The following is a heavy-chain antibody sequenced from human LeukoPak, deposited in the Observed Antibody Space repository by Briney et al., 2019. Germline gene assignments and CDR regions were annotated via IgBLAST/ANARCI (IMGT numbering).Heavy chain of an antibody. J-gene: IGHJ5*02. CDR1: GGSISSSGYY. D-gene: IGHD1-26*01. CDR2: IYYSGST. CDR3: ARHEYSGSYYGLSWFDP. Sequence: SETLSLTCTVSGGSISSSGYYWGWIRQPPGKGLEWIASIYYSGSTYYNPPLKSRVTISVDTSKNQLSLKLSSLTAADTAVYYCARHEYSGSYYGLSWFDPWGQGTLVTVSS. V-gene: IGHV4-39*01.